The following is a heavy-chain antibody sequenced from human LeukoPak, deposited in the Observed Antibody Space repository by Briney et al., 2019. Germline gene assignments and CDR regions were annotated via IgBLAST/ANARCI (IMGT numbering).Heavy chain of an antibody. CDR1: GGSITSTNY. CDR3: AREGGPYRPLDY. Sequence: SGTLSLTCGVSGGSITSTNYWTWVRQPPGKGLEWIGEVNLQGSTNYNPSLMGRVAISVDTSENHISLQLPSVTAADTAVYYCAREGGPYRPLDYSGQGALVTVSS. CDR2: VNLQGST. J-gene: IGHJ4*02. V-gene: IGHV4-4*02.